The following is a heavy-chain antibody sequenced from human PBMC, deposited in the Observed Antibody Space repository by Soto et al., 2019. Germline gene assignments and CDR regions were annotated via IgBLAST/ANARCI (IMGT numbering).Heavy chain of an antibody. CDR3: ARERTGTTSMDV. V-gene: IGHV1-8*01. J-gene: IGHJ6*02. Sequence: QVQLVQSGAEVKKPGASVKVSCKASGYTFTSYDINWVRQATGQGLEWMGWMNPNSGNTGYAQKFRGRVTMTRNTSISTAYMELSSLRSEDTAVDSCARERTGTTSMDVWGQGTTVTVSS. CDR1: GYTFTSYD. CDR2: MNPNSGNT. D-gene: IGHD1-1*01.